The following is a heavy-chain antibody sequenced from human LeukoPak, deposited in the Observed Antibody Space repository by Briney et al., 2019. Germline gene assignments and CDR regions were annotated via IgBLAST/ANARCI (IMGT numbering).Heavy chain of an antibody. J-gene: IGHJ4*02. CDR1: GGSISSYY. CDR3: ARWVRGLVDY. V-gene: IGHV4-59*08. D-gene: IGHD6-19*01. Sequence: SETLSLTCTVSGGSISSYYWSWIRQPPGKGLEWIGYIYYSGSTNYNPSLKSRVTISVDTSKNQFSLKLSSVTAADTAVYYCARWVRGLVDYWGQGTLVTVSS. CDR2: IYYSGST.